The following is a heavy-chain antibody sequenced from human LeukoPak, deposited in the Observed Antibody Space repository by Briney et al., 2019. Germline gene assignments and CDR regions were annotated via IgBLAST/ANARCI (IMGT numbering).Heavy chain of an antibody. CDR3: ARDPPYSSSWSTEDYFDY. CDR1: GFTFSDYY. J-gene: IGHJ4*02. Sequence: PGGSLRLSCAASGFTFSDYYMSWIRQAPGKGLEWVSYISSSGSTIYYADSVKGRFTISRDNAKNSLYLQMNSLRAEDTALYYCARDPPYSSSWSTEDYFDYWGQGTLVTVSS. D-gene: IGHD6-13*01. CDR2: ISSSGSTI. V-gene: IGHV3-11*01.